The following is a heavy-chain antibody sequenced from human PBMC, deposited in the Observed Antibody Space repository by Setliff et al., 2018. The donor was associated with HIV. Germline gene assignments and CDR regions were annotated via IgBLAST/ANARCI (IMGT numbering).Heavy chain of an antibody. CDR2: IYYSGST. V-gene: IGHV4-39*07. J-gene: IGHJ4*02. Sequence: SETMSLTGTVAGGSISSSSYDWGLIRQPPGKGLEWIGSIYYSGSTYYNPALKSRVTISVDTSKNQCSLKLSAVTAPDTAVYYCASTGYSSGWSFDYWGQGTLVTVSS. CDR3: ASTGYSSGWSFDY. CDR1: GGSISSSSYD. D-gene: IGHD6-19*01.